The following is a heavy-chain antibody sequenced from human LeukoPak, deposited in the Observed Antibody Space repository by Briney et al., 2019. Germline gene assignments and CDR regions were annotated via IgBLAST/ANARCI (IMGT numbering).Heavy chain of an antibody. V-gene: IGHV1-2*02. Sequence: GASVTVSFMSSVYTFTRYYMHWVRQAPGQGLDWIGWINPNSGGTNYAQKFQDRVTMTRDTSISTAYMELSRLRSDDTAVYYCARGASGVYTVTTSWFDPWGQGTLVTVSS. J-gene: IGHJ5*02. CDR2: INPNSGGT. CDR1: VYTFTRYY. D-gene: IGHD4-17*01. CDR3: ARGASGVYTVTTSWFDP.